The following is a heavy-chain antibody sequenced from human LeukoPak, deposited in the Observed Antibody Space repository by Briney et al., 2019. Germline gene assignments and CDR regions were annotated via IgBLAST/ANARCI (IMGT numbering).Heavy chain of an antibody. Sequence: SETLSLTCTVSGGPISDYYWIWIRQPPGTGLEWIGYIRTSGSPNYSPSLASRVTMSVDTSKNQISLKLRSMTAADTAVYYCPRPHSSTDFYAFDIWSQGTMVTVSS. CDR3: PRPHSSTDFYAFDI. D-gene: IGHD2-2*01. CDR2: IRTSGSP. V-gene: IGHV4-4*09. J-gene: IGHJ3*02. CDR1: GGPISDYY.